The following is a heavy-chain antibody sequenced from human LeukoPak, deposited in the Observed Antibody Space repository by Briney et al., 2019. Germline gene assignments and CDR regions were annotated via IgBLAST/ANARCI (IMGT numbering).Heavy chain of an antibody. V-gene: IGHV4-34*01. CDR2: IHYSGSA. Sequence: SEALSLTCTVYGGSFMGYYWTWIRQPPGKGVEWIGEIHYSGSATYNPSLKSRVTISIDKSKNQFSLNLTSVTAADTAMYFCTRGGEIWGQGTMVTVSS. J-gene: IGHJ3*02. CDR1: GGSFMGYY. CDR3: TRGGEI. D-gene: IGHD3-16*01.